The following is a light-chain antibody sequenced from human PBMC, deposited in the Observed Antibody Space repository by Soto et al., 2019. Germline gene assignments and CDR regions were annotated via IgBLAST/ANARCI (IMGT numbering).Light chain of an antibody. CDR3: QQSNSFPLT. CDR1: QGISSR. CDR2: AAS. J-gene: IGKJ4*01. Sequence: DVQMTQSPSSVSASVGDRVTITCRASQGISSRLAWYQQKPGKAPNLLIYAASSLQSGVTSRLSGSGSETEVTLTIGSLQPEDCATYYWQQSNSFPLTFGGGTKVEIK. V-gene: IGKV1-12*01.